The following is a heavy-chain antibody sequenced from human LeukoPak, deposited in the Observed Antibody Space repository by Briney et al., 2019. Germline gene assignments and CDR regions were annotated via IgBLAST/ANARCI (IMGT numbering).Heavy chain of an antibody. V-gene: IGHV4-39*07. Sequence: SETLSLTCTVSGGSISSSSYYWGWIRQPPGKGLEWIGSIYYSGSTYYNPSLKSRVTISVDTSKNQFSLKLSSVTAADTAVYYCARVDYGARTNWFDPWGQGTLVTVSS. CDR1: GGSISSSSYY. J-gene: IGHJ5*02. CDR3: ARVDYGARTNWFDP. CDR2: IYYSGST. D-gene: IGHD3-16*01.